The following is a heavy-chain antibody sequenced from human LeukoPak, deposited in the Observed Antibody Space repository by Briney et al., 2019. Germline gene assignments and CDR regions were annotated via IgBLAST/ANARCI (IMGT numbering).Heavy chain of an antibody. CDR2: IYYSGST. V-gene: IGHV4-34*09. CDR3: ARVEGSLWFGELAFDY. CDR1: GGSFSGYY. J-gene: IGHJ4*02. Sequence: PSETLSLTCAVYGGSFSGYYWSWIRQPPGKGLEWIGYIYYSGSTYYNPSLKSRVTISVDTSKDQFSLKLSSVTAADTAVYYCARVEGSLWFGELAFDYWGQGTLVTVSS. D-gene: IGHD3-10*01.